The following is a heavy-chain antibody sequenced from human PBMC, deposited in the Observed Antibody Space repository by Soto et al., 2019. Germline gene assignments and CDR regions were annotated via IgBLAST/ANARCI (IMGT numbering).Heavy chain of an antibody. J-gene: IGHJ6*02. CDR1: GYSFTSYW. D-gene: IGHD3-16*01. CDR3: ARQEMITRPGYGMDV. CDR2: IDPSDSYT. Sequence: PGESLNISCKGSGYSFTSYWISWVRQMPGKGLEWMGRIDPSDSYTNYSPSFQGHVTISADKSISTAYLQWSSLKASDTAMYYCARQEMITRPGYGMDVWGQGTTVSVSS. V-gene: IGHV5-10-1*01.